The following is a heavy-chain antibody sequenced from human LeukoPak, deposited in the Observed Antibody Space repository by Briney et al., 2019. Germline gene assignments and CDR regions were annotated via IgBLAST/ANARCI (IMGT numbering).Heavy chain of an antibody. J-gene: IGHJ4*02. CDR1: GXSISSGGYY. D-gene: IGHD5-18*01. Sequence: SQTLSLTCTVSGXSISSGGYYWSWIRQHPGKGLEWIGYIYYSGNTYYNPSLKSRVTISVDTSKNQFSLKLSSVTAADTAVYYCARAAPRPADTAIIMYYFDYWGQGTLVTVSS. CDR3: ARAAPRPADTAIIMYYFDY. V-gene: IGHV4-31*03. CDR2: IYYSGNT.